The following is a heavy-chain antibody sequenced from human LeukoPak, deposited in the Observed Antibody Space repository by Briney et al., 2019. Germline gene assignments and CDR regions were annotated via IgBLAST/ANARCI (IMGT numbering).Heavy chain of an antibody. V-gene: IGHV3-48*03. CDR1: GFTFSSYE. J-gene: IGHJ3*02. D-gene: IGHD3-22*01. CDR3: ARLTYYYDSSGYSSAFDI. Sequence: GSLRLSCAASGFTFSSYEMNWVRQAPGKGLEWVSYISSSGSTIYYADSVKGRFTISRDNAKNSLYLQMNSLRAEDTAVYYCARLTYYYDSSGYSSAFDIWGQGTMVTVSS. CDR2: ISSSGSTI.